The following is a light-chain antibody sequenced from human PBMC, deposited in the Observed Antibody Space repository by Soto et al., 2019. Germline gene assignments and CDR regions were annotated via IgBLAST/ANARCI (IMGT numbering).Light chain of an antibody. CDR2: DAS. J-gene: IGKJ4*01. CDR3: QQYDNLPLT. CDR1: QDISNY. V-gene: IGKV1-33*01. Sequence: DIQMTQSPSSLSASVGDRVTITCQASQDISNYLNWYQQKPGKAPKLLTCDASNLETGVPSRFSGSGSGTDFTFTISSLQPEDIATYYCQQYDNLPLTFGGGTKVDIK.